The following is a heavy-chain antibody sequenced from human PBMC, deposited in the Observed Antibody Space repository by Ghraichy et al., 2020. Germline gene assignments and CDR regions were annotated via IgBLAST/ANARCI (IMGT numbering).Heavy chain of an antibody. J-gene: IGHJ2*01. CDR2: IYYRRST. CDR1: GGSISSSSYY. D-gene: IGHD2-15*01. V-gene: IGHV4-39*01. Sequence: SETLSLTCTVSGGSISSSSYYWGWLRQPQGKGLEWIGSIYYRRSTYHNPSLKSRVTISVDTSKNQLSLKPSAVTAADAAVYYCARRLGYCSGGSCYSYWYYDRCHRSTLITVS. CDR3: ARRLGYCSGGSCYSYWYYDR.